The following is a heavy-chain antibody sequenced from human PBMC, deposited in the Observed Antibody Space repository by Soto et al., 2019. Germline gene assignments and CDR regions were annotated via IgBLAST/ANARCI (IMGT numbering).Heavy chain of an antibody. D-gene: IGHD3-3*01. CDR1: GFTFSSYG. Sequence: PGGSLRLSCAASGFTFSSYGMHWVRQAPGKGLEWVAVIWYDGSNKYYADSVKGRFTISRDNSKNTLYLQMNSLRAEDTAVYYCARDRNYDFWSGPWYYYYGMDVWGQGTTVTVSS. J-gene: IGHJ6*02. CDR3: ARDRNYDFWSGPWYYYYGMDV. CDR2: IWYDGSNK. V-gene: IGHV3-33*01.